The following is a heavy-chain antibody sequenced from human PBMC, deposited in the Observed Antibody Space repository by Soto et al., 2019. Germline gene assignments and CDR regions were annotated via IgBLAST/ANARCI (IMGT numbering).Heavy chain of an antibody. V-gene: IGHV1-3*01. CDR3: ARVGAAAGPYYFDY. CDR1: GYTFTSYA. J-gene: IGHJ4*02. CDR2: INAGNGNT. Sequence: ASVKVSCKASGYTFTSYAMHWVRQAPGQRLEWMGWINAGNGNTKYSQKFQGRVTITRDTSASTAYMELSSLRSEDTAVYYCARVGAAAGPYYFDYWGQGTLVTVSS. D-gene: IGHD6-13*01.